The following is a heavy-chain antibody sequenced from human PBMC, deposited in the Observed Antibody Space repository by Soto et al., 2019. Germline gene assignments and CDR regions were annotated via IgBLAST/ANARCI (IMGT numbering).Heavy chain of an antibody. D-gene: IGHD6-19*01. V-gene: IGHV3-30-3*01. CDR1: GFTFSSYA. J-gene: IGHJ3*02. CDR3: SRTQLAVAGRGDAFDI. CDR2: ISYDGSNK. Sequence: QVQLVESGGGVVQPGRSLRLSCAASGFTFSSYAMHWVRQAPGKGLEWVAVISYDGSNKYYADSVKGRFTISRDNSKNPLYLHMNSLRAEDTAVYYCSRTQLAVAGRGDAFDIWGQGTMVTVSS.